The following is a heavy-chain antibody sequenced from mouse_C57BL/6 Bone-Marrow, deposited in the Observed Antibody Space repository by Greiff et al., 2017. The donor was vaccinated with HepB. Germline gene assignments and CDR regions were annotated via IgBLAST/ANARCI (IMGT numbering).Heavy chain of an antibody. J-gene: IGHJ3*01. CDR1: GYTFTSYD. V-gene: IGHV1-85*01. CDR2: IYPRDGST. D-gene: IGHD2-3*01. CDR3: ARHEEGDGYYQGFAY. Sequence: LQQSGPELVKPGASVKLSCKASGYTFTSYDINWVKQRPGQGLEWIGWIYPRDGSTKYNEKFKGKATLTVDTSSSTVYMELSRLTSEDSAVYFCARHEEGDGYYQGFAYWGQGTLVTVSA.